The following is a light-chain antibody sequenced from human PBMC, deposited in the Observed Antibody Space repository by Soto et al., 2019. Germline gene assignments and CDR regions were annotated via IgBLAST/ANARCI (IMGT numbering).Light chain of an antibody. J-gene: IGKJ2*01. V-gene: IGKV1-5*03. CDR1: QSFSSW. CDR3: QQYNSYLYT. CDR2: KAS. Sequence: DIQMTQSPSTLSAAVGDRVTITCRASQSFSSWLAWYQQKPGKAPKLLIYKASSLESGVPSRFSGSGSGTEFTLPISILQPDDFATYYCQQYNSYLYTFGQGTQLEIQ.